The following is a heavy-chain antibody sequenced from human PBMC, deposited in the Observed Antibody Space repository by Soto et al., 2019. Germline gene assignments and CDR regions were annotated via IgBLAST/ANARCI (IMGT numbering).Heavy chain of an antibody. Sequence: ASVKVSCKASGYTFTSYGISWVRQAPGQGLEWMGWISAYNGNTNYAQKLQGRVTMTTDTSTSTAYMELRSLRSDDTAVYYCARGSPNHYDIVTGYTHTSRYYFDYWGQGSLVTVSS. J-gene: IGHJ4*02. CDR1: GYTFTSYG. D-gene: IGHD3-9*01. CDR3: ARGSPNHYDIVTGYTHTSRYYFDY. CDR2: ISAYNGNT. V-gene: IGHV1-18*01.